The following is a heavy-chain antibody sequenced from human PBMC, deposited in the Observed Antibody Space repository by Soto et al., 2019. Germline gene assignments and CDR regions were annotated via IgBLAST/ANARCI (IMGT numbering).Heavy chain of an antibody. V-gene: IGHV3-30*18. J-gene: IGHJ6*02. CDR3: AKVLAVEQVEEYYYYGLDI. D-gene: IGHD6-19*01. CDR2: ISYDGSNQ. CDR1: GFPFSGYG. Sequence: QVQLVESGGGVVQPGRSLRLSCVASGFPFSGYGFHWVRQAPGKGLEWVALISYDGSNQYYADSVRGRFTISRDNSKNTMYLQMHSLRAEDTAIYYCAKVLAVEQVEEYYYYGLDIWGQGTTVTVSS.